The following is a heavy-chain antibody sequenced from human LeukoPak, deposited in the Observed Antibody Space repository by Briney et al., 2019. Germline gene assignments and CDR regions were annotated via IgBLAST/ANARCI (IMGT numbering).Heavy chain of an antibody. CDR1: GFTFSSYG. D-gene: IGHD1-26*01. Sequence: GGSLRLSCAASGFTFSSYGMSWVRQSPGKGLEWVSAISGSGGSTYYADSVKGRFTISRDNSKNTLFLQMNSLRAEDTAVYYCAGTNGGTYRRGYWSQGTLVTVSS. J-gene: IGHJ4*02. CDR2: ISGSGGST. V-gene: IGHV3-23*01. CDR3: AGTNGGTYRRGY.